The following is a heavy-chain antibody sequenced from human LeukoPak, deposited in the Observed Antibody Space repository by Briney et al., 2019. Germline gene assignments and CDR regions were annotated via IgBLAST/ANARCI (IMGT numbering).Heavy chain of an antibody. D-gene: IGHD5-18*01. CDR3: ARGRYSYADDAFDI. CDR1: GYSSISYW. CDR2: IYPGDADT. J-gene: IGHJ3*02. Sequence: PGEPLNFSGQASGYSSISYWSGWARQMPGRGLKGLGIIYPGDADTRNSPSLHGQPTYSADKTIRTAYLQWSSLEASDTAMYYWARGRYSYADDAFDIWGQGTMVTVSS. V-gene: IGHV5-51*01.